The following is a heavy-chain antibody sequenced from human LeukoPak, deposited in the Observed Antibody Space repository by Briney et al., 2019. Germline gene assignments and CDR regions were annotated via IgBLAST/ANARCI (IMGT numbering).Heavy chain of an antibody. V-gene: IGHV4-34*01. J-gene: IGHJ4*02. CDR2: INHSGST. D-gene: IGHD6-19*01. CDR1: GGSFSGYY. Sequence: SETLSLTCAVYGGSFSGYYWSWNRQPPGRGLEWFGEINHSGSTNYNPSLKSRVTISVDTSKNQFSLKLSSVTAADTAVYYCAITRPGWIDYWGQGTLVTVSS. CDR3: AITRPGWIDY.